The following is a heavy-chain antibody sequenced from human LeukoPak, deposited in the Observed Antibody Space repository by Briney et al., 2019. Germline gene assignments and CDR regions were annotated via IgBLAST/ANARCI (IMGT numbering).Heavy chain of an antibody. CDR2: ISWNSGSI. CDR3: ARDPYHYASEN. J-gene: IGHJ4*02. CDR1: GFTFDDYA. V-gene: IGHV3-9*01. Sequence: GGSLRLSCVASGFTFDDYAMHWVRQAPGKGLEWVSGISWNSGSIGYADSVEGRFTVSRDNAKNLLFLQMNSLRSEDTAVYYCARDPYHYASENWGQGTLVTVSS. D-gene: IGHD3-10*01.